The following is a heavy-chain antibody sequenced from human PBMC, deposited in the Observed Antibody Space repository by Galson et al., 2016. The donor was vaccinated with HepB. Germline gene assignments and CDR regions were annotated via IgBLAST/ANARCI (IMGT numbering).Heavy chain of an antibody. D-gene: IGHD6-19*01. J-gene: IGHJ3*02. CDR2: IGTYSGDT. V-gene: IGHV1-18*01. Sequence: SVKVSCKASGYTFTTYGISWVRQAPGQGLEWMGWIGTYSGDTNYAQKLQGKVTMTTDTSTSTAYVELRSLRSDDTAEYFCARLNRRLGFKAFDIWGPGSMVTVSS. CDR1: GYTFTTYG. CDR3: ARLNRRLGFKAFDI.